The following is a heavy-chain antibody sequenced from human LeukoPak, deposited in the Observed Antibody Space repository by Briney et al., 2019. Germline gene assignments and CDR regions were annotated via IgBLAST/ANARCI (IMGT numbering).Heavy chain of an antibody. CDR1: GFIFSGYG. D-gene: IGHD3-10*01. CDR2: VSHDEATQ. CDR3: AKDRIVISFGDVSKH. Sequence: SLRLSCAASGFIFSGYGMHWVRQAPGKGLERVALVSHDEATQHYADSVKGRFTISRDNSKNTLYMQMNNLRVDDTAVYFCAKDRIVISFGDVSKHWGQGTLVTVSS. V-gene: IGHV3-30*18. J-gene: IGHJ1*01.